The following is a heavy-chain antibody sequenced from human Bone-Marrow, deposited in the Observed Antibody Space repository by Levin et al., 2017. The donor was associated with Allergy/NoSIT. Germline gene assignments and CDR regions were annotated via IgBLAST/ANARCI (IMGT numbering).Heavy chain of an antibody. D-gene: IGHD6-19*01. CDR2: IIPIFGTA. J-gene: IGHJ3*02. Sequence: ASVKVSCKASGGTFSSYAISWVRQAPGQGLEWMGGIIPIFGTANYAQKFQGRVTITADESTSTAYMELSSLRSEDTAVYYCARRSAVAYSVGAFDIWGQGTMVTVSS. CDR1: GGTFSSYA. CDR3: ARRSAVAYSVGAFDI. V-gene: IGHV1-69*13.